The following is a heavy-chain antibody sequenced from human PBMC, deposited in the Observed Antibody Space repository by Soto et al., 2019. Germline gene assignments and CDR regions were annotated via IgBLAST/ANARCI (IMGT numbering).Heavy chain of an antibody. J-gene: IGHJ3*01. D-gene: IGHD3-16*02. CDR3: TSHLGGLSFPRAFHF. Sequence: EVQLVESGGGLVQPGGSLKLSCAASGFTFSGSAVHWVRQASGKGLEWVGRIRSKVNNYATVYAASVKGRFTISGDDSKNTAYLQMTGLKTEDTALYYCTSHLGGLSFPRAFHFWGKGTIVTVSS. CDR1: GFTFSGSA. CDR2: IRSKVNNYAT. V-gene: IGHV3-73*01.